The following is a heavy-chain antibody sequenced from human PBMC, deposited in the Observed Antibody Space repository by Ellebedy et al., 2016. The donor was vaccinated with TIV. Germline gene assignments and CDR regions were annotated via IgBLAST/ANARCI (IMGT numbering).Heavy chain of an antibody. CDR3: ARLRQSRDRSHWYFDL. CDR2: IYYSGST. V-gene: IGHV4-39*07. CDR1: GASIDRTSCY. Sequence: SETLSLXXTVSGASIDRTSCYWSWIRQPPGKGLEWIGSIYYSGSTHYNPSLKNRVTMSVDASTTQLSLNLSSVTAADTAVYFCARLRQSRDRSHWYFDLWGRGTLVTVSS. D-gene: IGHD1-14*01. J-gene: IGHJ2*01.